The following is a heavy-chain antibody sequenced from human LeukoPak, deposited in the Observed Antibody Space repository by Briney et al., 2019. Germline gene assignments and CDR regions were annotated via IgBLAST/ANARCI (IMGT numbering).Heavy chain of an antibody. CDR1: GFTFAAYA. CDR2: MSWNIGII. Sequence: SLRLSCAASGFTFAAYAMHWVRRAAGHGLEWVSGMSWNIGIIGYAASVKGRFTISRDNAKNSVYLQMNSLRAEDTALYYCAKDIYGDSYYGMDVWGQGTTVTVSS. V-gene: IGHV3-9*01. D-gene: IGHD4-17*01. CDR3: AKDIYGDSYYGMDV. J-gene: IGHJ6*02.